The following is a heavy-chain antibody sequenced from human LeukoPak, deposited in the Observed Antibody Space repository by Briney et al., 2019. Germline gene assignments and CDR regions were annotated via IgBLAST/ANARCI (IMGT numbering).Heavy chain of an antibody. V-gene: IGHV4-4*07. D-gene: IGHD3-9*01. J-gene: IGHJ3*02. CDR3: ARDMPLRYFDWLLLEEDAFDI. CDR2: IYTSGST. Sequence: SETLSLTCTVSGGSISSYYWSWIRQPAGKGLEWIGRIYTSGSTNYNPSLKSRVTMSVDTSKNQFSLKMSSVTAADTAVYYCARDMPLRYFDWLLLEEDAFDIWGQGTMVTVSS. CDR1: GGSISSYY.